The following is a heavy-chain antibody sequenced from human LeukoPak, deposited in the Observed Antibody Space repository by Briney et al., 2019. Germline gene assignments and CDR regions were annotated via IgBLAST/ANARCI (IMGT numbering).Heavy chain of an antibody. CDR3: ARGPPSMWFGEL. CDR2: ISAYNGNT. D-gene: IGHD3-10*01. Sequence: SCKGSGYSFTSYGISWVRQAPGQGLEWMGWISAYNGNTNYAQKLQGRVTMTTDTSTSTAYMELRSLRSDDTAVYYCARGPPSMWFGELWGQGTLATVSS. J-gene: IGHJ1*01. V-gene: IGHV1-18*01. CDR1: GYSFTSYG.